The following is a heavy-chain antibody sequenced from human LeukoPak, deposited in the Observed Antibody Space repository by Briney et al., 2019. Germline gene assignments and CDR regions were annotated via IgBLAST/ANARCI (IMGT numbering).Heavy chain of an antibody. J-gene: IGHJ6*02. CDR3: AKDQDYYYGSGSPMDV. Sequence: GGSLRLSCAASGFTFSSYAMSWVRQAPGKGLEWVSAISGSGGSTYYADSVKGRFTISRDNSKNTLYLQMNSLRAEDTAVYYCAKDQDYYYGSGSPMDVWGQGTTVTVSS. CDR1: GFTFSSYA. D-gene: IGHD3-10*01. V-gene: IGHV3-23*01. CDR2: ISGSGGST.